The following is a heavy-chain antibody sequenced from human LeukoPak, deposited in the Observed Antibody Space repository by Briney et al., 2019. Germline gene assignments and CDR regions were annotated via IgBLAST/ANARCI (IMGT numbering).Heavy chain of an antibody. D-gene: IGHD6-13*01. V-gene: IGHV4-34*09. Sequence: PSETLSLTCAVYGGSFSAYYWSWIRQPPGKGLEWIGEINHSGSTNYNPSLKSRVTISVDTSKNQFSLKLSSVTAADTAVYYCARDHIAAAGRGGRYFDYWGQGTLVTVPS. CDR3: ARDHIAAAGRGGRYFDY. CDR2: INHSGST. CDR1: GGSFSAYY. J-gene: IGHJ4*02.